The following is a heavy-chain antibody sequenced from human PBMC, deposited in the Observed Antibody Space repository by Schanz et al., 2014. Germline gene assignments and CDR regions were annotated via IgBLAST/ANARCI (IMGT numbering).Heavy chain of an antibody. CDR1: GFSFSDYY. CDR2: INTGSNYI. D-gene: IGHD2-8*01. CDR3: TTDNGHFAFDF. Sequence: PGGSLRLSCAASGFSFSDYYMSWIRQAPGKGLEWISFINTGSNYINYADSVKGRFTISRDNAKNSVFLQMNSLETEDTAVYYCTTDNGHFAFDFWGQGTMVTVSS. V-gene: IGHV3-11*05. J-gene: IGHJ3*01.